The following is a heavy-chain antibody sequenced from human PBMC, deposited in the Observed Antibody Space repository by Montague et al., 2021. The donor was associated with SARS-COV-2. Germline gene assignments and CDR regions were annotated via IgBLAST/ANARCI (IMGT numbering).Heavy chain of an antibody. CDR3: ARETFGYNYGADY. Sequence: SLRLPCAASKFTFSYYWMSWVRQAPGKGLEWVANIKQDGSERYYVDSVKGRFTISRDNAKNSLYLQMNSLRAEDTAVYYCARETFGYNYGADYWGQGTLVTVSS. J-gene: IGHJ4*02. V-gene: IGHV3-7*03. CDR1: KFTFSYYW. CDR2: IKQDGSER. D-gene: IGHD5-18*01.